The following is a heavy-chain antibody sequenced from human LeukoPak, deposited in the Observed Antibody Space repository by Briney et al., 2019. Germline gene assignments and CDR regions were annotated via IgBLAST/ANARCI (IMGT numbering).Heavy chain of an antibody. D-gene: IGHD3-3*01. J-gene: IGHJ4*02. CDR1: GFTFSSYG. V-gene: IGHV3-30*02. Sequence: GGSLRLSCAASGFTFSSYGMHWVRQAPGKGLEWVAFIRYDGSNKYYADSVKGRFTISRDNSKNTLYLQMNSLRAEDTAVYYCAKPATTIFGVVYFDYWGQGTLVTVSS. CDR2: IRYDGSNK. CDR3: AKPATTIFGVVYFDY.